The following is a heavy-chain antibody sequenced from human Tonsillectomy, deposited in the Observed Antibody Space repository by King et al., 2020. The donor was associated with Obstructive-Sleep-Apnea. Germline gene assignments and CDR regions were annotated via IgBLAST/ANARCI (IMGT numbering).Heavy chain of an antibody. D-gene: IGHD3-16*01. CDR1: GGSTNTGAYY. CDR3: ARVLHLGDYTDY. Sequence: QLQESGPGLVKPSQPLSLTCTVSGGSTNTGAYYWSWIRQHTGKGLEWIGYIYDSGSTYYNPSLKNRVTISIDTSKRQISLKLNSVTAADTAVYYCARVLHLGDYTDYWGQGTLVTVSS. CDR2: IYDSGST. J-gene: IGHJ4*02. V-gene: IGHV4-31*03.